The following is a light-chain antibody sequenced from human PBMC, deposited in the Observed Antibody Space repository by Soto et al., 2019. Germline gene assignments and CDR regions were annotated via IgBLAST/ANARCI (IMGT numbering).Light chain of an antibody. CDR3: CSSAPESTYV. V-gene: IGLV2-23*01. Sequence: QSVLAQPASVSGSPGQSITISCTVTSSDVGAYNSVSWYQQHPHRAPQVIIYKGTQRPSGVSNRLSGSTSGNAASLTISALQADDEADYFCCSSAPESTYVFGTGTRSPS. CDR1: SSDVGAYNS. CDR2: KGT. J-gene: IGLJ1*01.